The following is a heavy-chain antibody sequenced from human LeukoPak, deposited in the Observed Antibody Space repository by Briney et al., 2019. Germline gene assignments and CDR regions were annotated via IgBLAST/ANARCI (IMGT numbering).Heavy chain of an antibody. CDR1: GFTFRNYW. CDR3: ARPPHAYGFDM. CDR2: INPDGATT. Sequence: GGSLRLSCAASGFTFRNYWMHWVRQAPGKGLVWVSRINPDGATTDYAGSVKGRFTISRDNAKNTLYLQMNSLRAEDTAVYYCARPPHAYGFDMWGQGTMVTVSS. V-gene: IGHV3-74*01. J-gene: IGHJ3*02.